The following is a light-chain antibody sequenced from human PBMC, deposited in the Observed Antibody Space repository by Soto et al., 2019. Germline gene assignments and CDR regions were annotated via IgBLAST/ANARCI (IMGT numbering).Light chain of an antibody. J-gene: IGKJ4*01. CDR1: QGISSY. V-gene: IGKV1-9*01. CDR2: AAS. Sequence: DLQLTQSPSSLSASVGDRVTITCRASQGISSYLAWYQQKPGKAPKLLIYAASTLQSGVPSRVSGSGSGTDVTLTISCLQSEDFATYYGQQYYSYPLTFGGGTKVDIK. CDR3: QQYYSYPLT.